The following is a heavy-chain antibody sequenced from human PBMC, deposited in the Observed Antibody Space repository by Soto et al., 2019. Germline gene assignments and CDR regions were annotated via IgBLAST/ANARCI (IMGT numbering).Heavy chain of an antibody. CDR2: ISWDGAHT. J-gene: IGHJ4*02. D-gene: IGHD1-26*01. Sequence: GGLRLSCGASGFPFVDYSMNWVRQVPGKGLEWVSHISWDGAHTYYADSVKGRFTISRDNAKNSLYLQMNSLRAEDTAVYYCARVVISGSYLDYWGQGTLVTVSS. CDR1: GFPFVDYS. V-gene: IGHV3-20*04. CDR3: ARVVISGSYLDY.